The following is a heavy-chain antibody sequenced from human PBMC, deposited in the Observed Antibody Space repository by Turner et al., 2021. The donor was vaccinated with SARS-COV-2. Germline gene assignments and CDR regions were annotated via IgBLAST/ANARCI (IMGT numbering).Heavy chain of an antibody. J-gene: IGHJ4*02. CDR2: TSWNRDSI. V-gene: IGHV3-9*01. CDR3: AKDSGVDDTGTLGY. Sequence: EVQLVESGGGLVQPGRSLRLSCAASGFIFDDYAMHWGRQAPGKGLEWDSGTSWNRDSIGYADSVKGRFTISRDNAKNSLYLQMNSLRAEDTALYYCAKDSGVDDTGTLGYWGQGTLVTVSS. D-gene: IGHD2-8*02. CDR1: GFIFDDYA.